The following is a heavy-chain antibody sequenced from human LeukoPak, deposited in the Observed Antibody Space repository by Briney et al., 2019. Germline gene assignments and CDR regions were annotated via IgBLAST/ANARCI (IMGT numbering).Heavy chain of an antibody. Sequence: GGSLRLTCIASGFRFSGYSMMWVRQAPGKGLEWVSYLGTTLNYISYSDSVKGRFTISRDNAKNSLYLQMNSLRADDTALYYCAREGFYSGLDIWGQGTTVTVSS. V-gene: IGHV3-21*01. J-gene: IGHJ6*02. CDR1: GFRFSGYS. CDR3: AREGFYSGLDI. CDR2: LGTTLNYI.